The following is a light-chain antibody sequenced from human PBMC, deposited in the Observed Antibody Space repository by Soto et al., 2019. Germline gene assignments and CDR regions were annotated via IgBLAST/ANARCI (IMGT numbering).Light chain of an antibody. CDR3: QQKDT. CDR1: QSISSY. V-gene: IGKV1-39*01. CDR2: AAS. Sequence: DIQMTQSPSSLSASVGDRVTITCRASQSISSYLNWYQQKPGNAPKLLIYAASSLQSGVPSRFSGSGSGTDFTLTISRLQPEDFATYYCQQKDTFGPGTKVDIK. J-gene: IGKJ3*01.